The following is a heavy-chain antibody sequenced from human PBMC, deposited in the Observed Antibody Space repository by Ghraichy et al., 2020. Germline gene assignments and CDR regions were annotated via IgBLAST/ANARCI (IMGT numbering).Heavy chain of an antibody. CDR3: ARDDGFVDSSGYYRYYYYYGMDV. CDR2: INPNSGGT. D-gene: IGHD3-22*01. V-gene: IGHV1-2*02. J-gene: IGHJ6*02. Sequence: ASVKVSCKASGDTFTGYYLHWVRQAPGQGLEWMGWINPNSGGTNYAQKFQGRVTMTTDTSTSTAYMELRSLRSDDTAVYYCARDDGFVDSSGYYRYYYYYGMDVWGQGTMVTVSS. CDR1: GDTFTGYY.